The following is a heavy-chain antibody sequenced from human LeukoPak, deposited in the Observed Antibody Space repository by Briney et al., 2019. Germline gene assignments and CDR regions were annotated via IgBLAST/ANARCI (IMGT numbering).Heavy chain of an antibody. J-gene: IGHJ4*02. D-gene: IGHD7-27*01. V-gene: IGHV3-11*01. CDR3: ARTADDEFVV. Sequence: GGSLRLSCAASGFNFGHYYMNWIRQAPGKALEWVAFISGPGTLIYYADSVRGRFTISRDNARNSLSLQINNLRVEDTAVYYCARTADDEFVVWGQGTLVTVSS. CDR1: GFNFGHYY. CDR2: ISGPGTLI.